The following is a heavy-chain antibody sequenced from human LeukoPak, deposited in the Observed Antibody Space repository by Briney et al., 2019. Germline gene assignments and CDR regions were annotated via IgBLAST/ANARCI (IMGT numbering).Heavy chain of an antibody. CDR3: AKDLTLDSSGWWPSPRYYYYGMDV. CDR2: ISYDGSNK. J-gene: IGHJ6*02. D-gene: IGHD6-19*01. CDR1: GFTFSSYG. Sequence: PGGSLRPSCAASGFTFSSYGMHWVRQAPGKGLEWVAVISYDGSNKYYADSVKGRFTISRDNSKNTLYLQMNSLRAEDTAVYYCAKDLTLDSSGWWPSPRYYYYGMDVWGQGTTVTVSS. V-gene: IGHV3-30*18.